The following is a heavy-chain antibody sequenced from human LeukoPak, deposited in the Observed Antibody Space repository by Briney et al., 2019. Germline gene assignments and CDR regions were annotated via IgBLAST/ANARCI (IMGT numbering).Heavy chain of an antibody. D-gene: IGHD3-10*01. CDR2: ISSSSSYI. V-gene: IGHV3-21*01. CDR3: AREGMVLPIFDY. J-gene: IGHJ4*02. CDR1: GFTFSRYS. Sequence: GGSLRLSCAVSGFTFSRYSMNWVRQAPGKGLEWVSSISSSSSYIYYADSVKGRFTISRDNAKNSLYLQMNSLRAEDTAVYYCAREGMVLPIFDYWGQGTLVAVSS.